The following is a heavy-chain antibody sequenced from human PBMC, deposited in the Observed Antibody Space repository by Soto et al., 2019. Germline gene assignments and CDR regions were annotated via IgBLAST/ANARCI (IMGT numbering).Heavy chain of an antibody. J-gene: IGHJ6*02. CDR1: GYIFTTYG. V-gene: IGHV1-18*01. CDR2: ISADSGYT. CDR3: SRDPPPGSHYGMDA. Sequence: QIQLVQSGGGVERPGASVTVSCEASGYIFTTYGLSWVRQTPAHGLEWLGWISADSGYTQYAQFLQDRLTMTRDTSTNTGYMELRDLTSDDSGIYYCSRDPPPGSHYGMDAWGQGTAVTVSS.